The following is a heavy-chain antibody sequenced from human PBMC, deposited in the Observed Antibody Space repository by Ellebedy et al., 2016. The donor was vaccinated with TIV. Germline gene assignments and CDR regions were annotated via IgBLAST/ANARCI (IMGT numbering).Heavy chain of an antibody. V-gene: IGHV3-48*02. CDR3: ARDFRWAFDH. D-gene: IGHD4-23*01. Sequence: GESLKISCAASGFTFSDYSMNWVRQAPGKGLEWVSYVSGGGSNIKYADSVKGRVTLSRDSAKNSLYLQVNSLRDEDTAVYYCARDFRWAFDHWGRGALVTVSS. J-gene: IGHJ4*02. CDR2: VSGGGSNI. CDR1: GFTFSDYS.